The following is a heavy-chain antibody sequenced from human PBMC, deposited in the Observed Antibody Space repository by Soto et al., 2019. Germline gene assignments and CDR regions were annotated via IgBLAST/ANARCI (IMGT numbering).Heavy chain of an antibody. CDR2: IWYDGSNK. CDR1: GFTFSSYD. V-gene: IGHV3-33*01. J-gene: IGHJ4*02. Sequence: GGSLRLSCAASGFTFSSYDMHWVRQAPGKGLEWVAIIWYDGSNKHYADSVKGRFTISRDNSKKTLYLQMNSLRAEDTAVYYCARDVRSQTSALDYWGQGTMVTVS. D-gene: IGHD1-26*01. CDR3: ARDVRSQTSALDY.